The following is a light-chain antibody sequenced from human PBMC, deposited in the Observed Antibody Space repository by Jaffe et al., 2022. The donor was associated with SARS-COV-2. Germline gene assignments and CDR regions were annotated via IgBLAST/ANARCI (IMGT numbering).Light chain of an antibody. CDR3: SSYTTTNVIV. Sequence: QSALTQPASVSGSPGQSITISCTGTSSDVGGYDYVSWFQQHSGNAPKLMIYEVNNRPSGVSSRFSGSKSANTASLTISGLQAEDEADYYCSSYTTTNVIVFGGGTKLTVL. CDR1: SSDVGGYDY. J-gene: IGLJ2*01. V-gene: IGLV2-14*01. CDR2: EVN.